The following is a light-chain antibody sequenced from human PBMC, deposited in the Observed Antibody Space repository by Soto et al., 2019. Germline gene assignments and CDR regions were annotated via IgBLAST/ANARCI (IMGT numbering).Light chain of an antibody. J-gene: IGKJ5*01. Sequence: DIVMTQSPDSLAVSLGERATINCKSSQTVFSSSNIMNYLAWYQQKPGQLPKLLIYWASTRESGVPDRFSGSWSGTDFLPTISSLQAEYVAFYYYQQYYCASTFGQGTRLEFK. V-gene: IGKV4-1*01. CDR1: QTVFSSSNIMNY. CDR3: QQYYCAST. CDR2: WAS.